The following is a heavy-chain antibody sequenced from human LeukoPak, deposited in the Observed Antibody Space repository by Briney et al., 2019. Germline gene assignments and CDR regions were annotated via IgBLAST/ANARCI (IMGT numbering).Heavy chain of an antibody. Sequence: PGGSLRLSCAASGFTFSSYAMSWVRQAPGKGLEWVSAISGSGGSTYYADSVKGRFTISRDNSKNTLYLQMNSLRAEDTAVYYCAREAQSGYTSYYYYMDVWGKGTTVTVSS. D-gene: IGHD3-3*01. V-gene: IGHV3-23*01. CDR2: ISGSGGST. CDR3: AREAQSGYTSYYYYMDV. J-gene: IGHJ6*03. CDR1: GFTFSSYA.